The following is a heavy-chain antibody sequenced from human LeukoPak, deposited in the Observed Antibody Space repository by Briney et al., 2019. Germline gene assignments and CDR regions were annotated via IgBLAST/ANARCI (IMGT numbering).Heavy chain of an antibody. J-gene: IGHJ5*02. Sequence: GGSLRLSCAASGFTFSNYAMTWVRQAPGPGLEWISSVTGSGGATFYAASVRGRFTISRDNSRSTLHLQMDSLRAEGTAVYYCAKGVSAGKVDWFDPWGQGTLVTVSS. CDR2: VTGSGGAT. CDR3: AKGVSAGKVDWFDP. V-gene: IGHV3-23*01. D-gene: IGHD6-13*01. CDR1: GFTFSNYA.